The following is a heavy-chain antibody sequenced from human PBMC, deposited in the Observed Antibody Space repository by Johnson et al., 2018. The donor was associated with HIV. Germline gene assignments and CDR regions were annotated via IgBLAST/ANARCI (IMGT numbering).Heavy chain of an antibody. J-gene: IGHJ3*01. CDR3: AKYDRFAFDA. D-gene: IGHD3-16*01. CDR2: IDLGGSLT. CDR1: GFIFGNYW. Sequence: MHLVESGGALVQPGGSLRLSCAASGFIFGNYWMTWIRQAPGKGPEWVANIDLGGSLTNYVDSVKGRFIIYRDNGRNLVYLQMNSLRAEDTAVYFCAKYDRFAFDAWGQGTMVTVSS. V-gene: IGHV3-7*05.